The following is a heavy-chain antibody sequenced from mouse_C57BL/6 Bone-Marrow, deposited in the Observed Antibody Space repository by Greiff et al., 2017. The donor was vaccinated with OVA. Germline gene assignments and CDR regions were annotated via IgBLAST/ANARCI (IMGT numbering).Heavy chain of an antibody. CDR2: IYPGGGYP. Sequence: QVQLKESGAELVRPGTSVKMSCKASGYTFTNYWIGWAKQRPGHGLEWIGDIYPGGGYPNYNEKFKGKATLTADKSSSTAYMQFSSLTSEDSAIYYCARSFHAMDYWGQGTSVTVSS. V-gene: IGHV1-63*01. J-gene: IGHJ4*01. CDR3: ARSFHAMDY. CDR1: GYTFTNYW.